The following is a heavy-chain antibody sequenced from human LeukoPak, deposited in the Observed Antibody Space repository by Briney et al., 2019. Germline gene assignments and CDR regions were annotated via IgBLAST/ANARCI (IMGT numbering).Heavy chain of an antibody. CDR1: GFTFSNFG. CDR3: AKALAQWLVTSALDY. D-gene: IGHD6-19*01. CDR2: ISYDGSNT. Sequence: GGSLRLSCAASGFTFSNFGMHWVRQAPGKGLEWVAVISYDGSNTYYADSVKGPATISRDNSKNTLFLQLNSLRPEDTAVYYCAKALAQWLVTSALDYWGQGTLVTVSS. V-gene: IGHV3-30*18. J-gene: IGHJ4*02.